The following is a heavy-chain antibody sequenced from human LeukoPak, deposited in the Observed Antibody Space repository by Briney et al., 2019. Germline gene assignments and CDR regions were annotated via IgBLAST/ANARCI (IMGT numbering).Heavy chain of an antibody. D-gene: IGHD5-18*01. J-gene: IGHJ4*02. CDR3: ARGSGYSYGYVYY. CDR1: GGSFSGYY. Sequence: PSETLSLTCAVYGGSFSGYYWSWIRQPPGKGLEWIGEINHSGSTNYNPSLKSRVTISVDTSKNQCSLKLSSVTAADTAVYYCARGSGYSYGYVYYWGQGTLVTVSS. V-gene: IGHV4-34*01. CDR2: INHSGST.